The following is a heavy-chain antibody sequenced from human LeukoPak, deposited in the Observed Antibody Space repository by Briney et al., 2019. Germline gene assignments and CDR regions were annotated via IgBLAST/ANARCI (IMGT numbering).Heavy chain of an antibody. CDR2: IYYSGTT. D-gene: IGHD5-18*01. CDR3: AKGAGGFSYYNWFDP. J-gene: IGHJ5*02. CDR1: GGSISSSAYH. Sequence: SETLSLTCTVSGGSISSSAYHWGWIRQPPGKGLEWIGSIYYSGTTHYSPSLESRVTISVDTSKNQFSLKLASVTAADTAIYYCAKGAGGFSYYNWFDPWGQGTLVTVSS. V-gene: IGHV4-39*07.